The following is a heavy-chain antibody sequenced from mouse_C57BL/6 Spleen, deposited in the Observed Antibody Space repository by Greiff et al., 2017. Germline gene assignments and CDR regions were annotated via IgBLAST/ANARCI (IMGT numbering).Heavy chain of an antibody. D-gene: IGHD2-1*01. Sequence: EVKLVESVAELVRPGASVKLSCTASGFNIKNTYMHWVKQRPEQGLEWIGRIDPANGNTKYAPKFQGKATITADTSSNTAYLQLSSLTSEDTAIYYCARGRYGNYVYAMDYWGEGASVTVSS. CDR2: IDPANGNT. CDR1: GFNIKNTY. J-gene: IGHJ4*01. CDR3: ARGRYGNYVYAMDY. V-gene: IGHV14-3*01.